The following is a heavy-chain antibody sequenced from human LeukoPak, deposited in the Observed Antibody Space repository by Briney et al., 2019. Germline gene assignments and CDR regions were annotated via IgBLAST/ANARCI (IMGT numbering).Heavy chain of an antibody. J-gene: IGHJ6*02. Sequence: PGGSLRLSCAASGFTVSSNYMSWVRQAPGKGLEWVSVIYSGGSTYYADSVKGRFTISRDNSKNTLYLQMNSLRAEDTAVYYCARPHYYGSGSYRVTYYYYGMDVWGQGTTVTVSS. CDR3: ARPHYYGSGSYRVTYYYYGMDV. CDR2: IYSGGST. D-gene: IGHD3-10*01. V-gene: IGHV3-66*04. CDR1: GFTVSSNY.